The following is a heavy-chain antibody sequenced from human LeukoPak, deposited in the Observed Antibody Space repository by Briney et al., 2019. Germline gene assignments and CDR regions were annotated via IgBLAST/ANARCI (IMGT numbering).Heavy chain of an antibody. Sequence: GGSLRLSCAASGFNYSSYTMNWVRQSPGMGREWLLYISASRGITYYEDSVKGRFTISRDNSKNTLYLQMNNLRADDTAVYYCVKKGQADDDGKPDWGQGTLVTVSS. J-gene: IGHJ4*02. D-gene: IGHD1-1*01. CDR2: ISASRGIT. CDR1: GFNYSSYT. CDR3: VKKGQADDDGKPD. V-gene: IGHV3-23*01.